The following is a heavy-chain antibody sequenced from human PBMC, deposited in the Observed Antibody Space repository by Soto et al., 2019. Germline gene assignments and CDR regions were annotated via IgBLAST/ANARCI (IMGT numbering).Heavy chain of an antibody. V-gene: IGHV3-30-3*01. J-gene: IGHJ6*02. CDR1: GFTFSSYA. D-gene: IGHD3-3*01. CDR3: ARGTTLAIFDYGMDV. Sequence: SGGSLRLSCAASGFTFSSYAMHWVRQAPGKGLEWVAVISSDGTNKFYADSVRGRITISRDNSKNTLYLQMNSLRGEDSSVYYCARGTTLAIFDYGMDVWGQGTTVTVSS. CDR2: ISSDGTNK.